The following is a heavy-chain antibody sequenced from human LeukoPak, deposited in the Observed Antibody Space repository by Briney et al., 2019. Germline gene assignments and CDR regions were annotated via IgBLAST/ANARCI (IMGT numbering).Heavy chain of an antibody. CDR1: GGSNSSYY. J-gene: IGHJ5*02. V-gene: IGHV4-4*07. CDR2: IYISGST. D-gene: IGHD3-9*01. CDR3: ARGPISIIYYDILTGYGRFDP. Sequence: SETLSLTCTVSGGSNSSYYWNWIRQPAGKGLEWIGRIYISGSTNYNPSLKSRVNMSVDMSKNQFSLKLSSVTAADTAVYYCARGPISIIYYDILTGYGRFDPWGQGTLVTVSS.